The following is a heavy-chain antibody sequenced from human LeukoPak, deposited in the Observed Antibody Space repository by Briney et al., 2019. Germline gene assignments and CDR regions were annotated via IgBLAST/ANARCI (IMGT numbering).Heavy chain of an antibody. D-gene: IGHD2-2*01. CDR3: ARDRLVVPAAMVSAYYYYGMDV. CDR2: IYYSGST. J-gene: IGHJ6*02. Sequence: SETLSLTCTVSGGSVSSGSYYWSWIRQPSGKGLEWIGYIYYSGSTNYNPSLKSRVTISVDTSKNQFSLKLSSVTAADTAVYYCARDRLVVPAAMVSAYYYYGMDVWGQGTTVTVSS. V-gene: IGHV4-61*01. CDR1: GGSVSSGSYY.